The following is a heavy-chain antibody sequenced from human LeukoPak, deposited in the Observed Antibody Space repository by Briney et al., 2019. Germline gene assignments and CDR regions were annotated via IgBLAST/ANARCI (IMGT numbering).Heavy chain of an antibody. CDR2: IYPGDSDT. CDR1: GCGFSSYW. J-gene: IGHJ4*02. CDR3: ARDYDNYFDY. V-gene: IGHV5-51*01. Sequence: GEALKISFKGSGCGFSSYWSGWGRAMPGKGGEWMGIIYPGDSDTRYSPSFQGQVTISADKSISTAYLQWSSLKASDTAMYYCARDYDNYFDYWGQGTLVTVSS. D-gene: IGHD3-9*01.